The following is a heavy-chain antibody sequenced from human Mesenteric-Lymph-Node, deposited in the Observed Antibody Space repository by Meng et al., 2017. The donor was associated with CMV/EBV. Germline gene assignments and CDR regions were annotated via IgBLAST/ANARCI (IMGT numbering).Heavy chain of an antibody. J-gene: IGHJ5*02. Sequence: GESLKISCAASGFTFSGSAMHWVRQASGKGLEWVGRIRSKANSYATAYGASVRGRFTISRDDSKNTAYLQMNSLKTEDTALYYCTRTSDFDCRVSCDNWFDPWGQGTLVTVSS. CDR1: GFTFSGSA. V-gene: IGHV3-73*01. D-gene: IGHD2-2*02. CDR2: IRSKANSYAT. CDR3: TRTSDFDCRVSCDNWFDP.